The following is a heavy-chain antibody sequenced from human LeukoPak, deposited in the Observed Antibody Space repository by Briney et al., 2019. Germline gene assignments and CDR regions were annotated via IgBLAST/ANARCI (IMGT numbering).Heavy chain of an antibody. V-gene: IGHV1-8*03. CDR2: MNPNSGNT. J-gene: IGHJ3*02. Sequence: ASVKVSCKASGYTFTSYDINWVRQATGQGLEWMGWMNPNSGNTGYAQKFQGRVTITRNTFISTAYMELSSLRSEDTAVYYCATPTRGDDAFDIWGQGTMVTVSS. D-gene: IGHD3-10*01. CDR3: ATPTRGDDAFDI. CDR1: GYTFTSYD.